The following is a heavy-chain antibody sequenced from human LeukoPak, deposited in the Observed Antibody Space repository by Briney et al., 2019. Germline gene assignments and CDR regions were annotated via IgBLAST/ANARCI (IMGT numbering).Heavy chain of an antibody. CDR3: ARVAAARYYYYMDV. D-gene: IGHD6-13*01. J-gene: IGHJ6*03. CDR1: GGSINSRTYH. Sequence: SETLSLTCIVSGGSINSRTYHWGWIRQSPGKGLEWIGSIYYSGSTYYNPSLKSRLTISIDTSRNQFSLKLSSVTAADTAVYYCARVAAARYYYYMDVWGKGTTVTVSS. CDR2: IYYSGST. V-gene: IGHV4-39*02.